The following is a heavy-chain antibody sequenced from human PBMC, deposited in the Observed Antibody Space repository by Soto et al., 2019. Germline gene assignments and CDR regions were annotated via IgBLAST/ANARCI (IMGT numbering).Heavy chain of an antibody. CDR1: GDSLNSGRYY. Sequence: PSETLSLTCTVSGDSLNSGRYYWTWIRQPPGKGLEWIGYIYHVGTNKYNPSLNSRATISLDTSKSQFSLRLTSVTAADTAVYFCARESIVGETRFDHWGHGTLVTVS. J-gene: IGHJ5*02. CDR3: ARESIVGETRFDH. V-gene: IGHV4-61*01. D-gene: IGHD1-26*01. CDR2: IYHVGTN.